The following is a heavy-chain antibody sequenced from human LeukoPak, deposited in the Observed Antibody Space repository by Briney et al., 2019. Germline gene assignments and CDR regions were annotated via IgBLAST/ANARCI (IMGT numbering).Heavy chain of an antibody. CDR3: ARRQTGYSYGLSGYYYGMDV. J-gene: IGHJ6*02. CDR1: GYTFTSYY. V-gene: IGHV1-69*13. D-gene: IGHD5-18*01. CDR2: IIPIFGTA. Sequence: SVKVSCKASGYTFTSYYMHWVRQAPGQGLEWMGGIIPIFGTANYAQKFQGRVTITADESTSTAYMELSSLRSEDTAVYYCARRQTGYSYGLSGYYYGMDVWGQGTTVTVSS.